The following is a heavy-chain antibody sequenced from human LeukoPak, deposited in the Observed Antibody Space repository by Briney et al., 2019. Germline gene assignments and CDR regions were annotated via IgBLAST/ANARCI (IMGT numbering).Heavy chain of an antibody. CDR2: VFNGGST. CDR3: ATRPAGSTWYGVFDY. Sequence: PSETLSLTCTVSGGSINSHYWSWIRQPPGKGLEWIVYVFNGGSTNYNPSLKSRVTMSVDTSRDQFSLRLTSVTAADTAIYYCATRPAGSTWYGVFDYWSQGTLVTVSS. J-gene: IGHJ4*02. CDR1: GGSINSHY. D-gene: IGHD6-13*01. V-gene: IGHV4-59*11.